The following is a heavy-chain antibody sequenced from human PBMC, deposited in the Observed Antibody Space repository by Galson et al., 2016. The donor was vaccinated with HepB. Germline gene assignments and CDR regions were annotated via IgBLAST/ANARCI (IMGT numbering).Heavy chain of an antibody. CDR2: ISNSGATK. Sequence: SLRLSCAASGFTFSSHEMNWARQAPGKGLEWISYISNSGATKYYADSVRGRFTISRDNARNSLSLQMNSLRVEDTAVDYCIVKGILWGQGTLVTVSS. J-gene: IGHJ4*02. V-gene: IGHV3-48*03. CDR1: GFTFSSHE. D-gene: IGHD3-10*01. CDR3: IVKGIL.